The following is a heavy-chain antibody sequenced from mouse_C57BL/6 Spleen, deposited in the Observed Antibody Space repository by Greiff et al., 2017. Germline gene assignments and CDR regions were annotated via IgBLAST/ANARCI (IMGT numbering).Heavy chain of an antibody. D-gene: IGHD1-1*01. V-gene: IGHV1-52*01. CDR3: ARGTTVVATDD. CDR2: IDPSDSET. CDR1: GYTFTSYW. Sequence: QVQLKQPGAELVRPGSSVKLSCKASGYTFTSYWMHWVKQRPIQGLEWIGNIDPSDSETHYNQKFKDKATLTVDKSSSTAYMQLSSLTSEDSAVYYCARGTTVVATDDWGQGTTLTVSS. J-gene: IGHJ2*01.